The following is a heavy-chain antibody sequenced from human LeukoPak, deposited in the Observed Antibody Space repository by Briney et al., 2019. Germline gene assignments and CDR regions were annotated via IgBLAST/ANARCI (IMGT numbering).Heavy chain of an antibody. Sequence: GGSLRLSCAASGFTFSSYDMHWVRQATGGVLEWDSAIVTAGDTYYPGSVKGRSTFSGENAKTPLYLQMNSLRAGDRAVYYCARDGSDAFDIWGQGTMVTVSS. D-gene: IGHD1-26*01. J-gene: IGHJ3*02. V-gene: IGHV3-13*04. CDR2: IVTAGDT. CDR3: ARDGSDAFDI. CDR1: GFTFSSYD.